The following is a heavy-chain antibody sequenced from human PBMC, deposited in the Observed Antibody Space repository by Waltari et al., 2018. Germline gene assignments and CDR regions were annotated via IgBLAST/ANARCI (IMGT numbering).Heavy chain of an antibody. D-gene: IGHD2-2*01. CDR3: AKGDVVPSY. CDR2: IGGSGSST. Sequence: EVQLLESGGGLVQPGGSLRLSCAASGFTFSSYAMSWVRQAPGRGLAWVSAIGGSGSSTYYADSVKGRFTISRDNSKNTLYLQMNSLRAEDTAVYYCAKGDVVPSYWGQGTLVTVSS. J-gene: IGHJ4*02. CDR1: GFTFSSYA. V-gene: IGHV3-23*01.